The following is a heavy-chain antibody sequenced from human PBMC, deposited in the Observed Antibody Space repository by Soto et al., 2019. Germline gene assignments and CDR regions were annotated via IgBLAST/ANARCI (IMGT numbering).Heavy chain of an antibody. CDR2: IRNKGNRYTT. D-gene: IGHD1-26*01. CDR3: VDCGSSALDS. V-gene: IGHV3-72*01. J-gene: IGHJ4*02. CDR1: GFTFSDHY. Sequence: PGGSLRLSCGASGFTFSDHYMDWVRQAPGKGLEWVGLIRNKGNRYTTEYAASVRGRFTISRDDSEHTLYLQMNTLKTEDTAVYYCVDCGSSALDSLGQGALVTVSS.